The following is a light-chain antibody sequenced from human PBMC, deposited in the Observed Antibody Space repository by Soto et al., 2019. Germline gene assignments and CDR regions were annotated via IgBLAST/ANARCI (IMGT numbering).Light chain of an antibody. CDR3: SSYTSSSLYV. Sequence: QSALTQPASVSGSPGQSITISCTGTSSDIGGHHFVSWYQQQSGKAPKLVIYEVTDRPSGVSDRFSGSKSGNTASLTISGLQPEDEADYYCSSYTSSSLYVLGTGTKVTAL. J-gene: IGLJ1*01. V-gene: IGLV2-14*01. CDR1: SSDIGGHHF. CDR2: EVT.